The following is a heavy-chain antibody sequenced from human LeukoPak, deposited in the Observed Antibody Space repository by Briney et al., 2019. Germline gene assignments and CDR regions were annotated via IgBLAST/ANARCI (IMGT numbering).Heavy chain of an antibody. J-gene: IGHJ4*02. CDR2: ISYDGSNK. CDR1: GFTFSSYA. CDR3: ARDELVGATMDY. Sequence: GGSLRLSCAASGFTFSSYAMHWVRQAPVKGLEWVAVISYDGSNKYYADSVKGRFTISRDNSKNTLYLQMNSLRAEDTAVYYCARDELVGATMDYWGQGTLVTVSS. D-gene: IGHD1-26*01. V-gene: IGHV3-30-3*01.